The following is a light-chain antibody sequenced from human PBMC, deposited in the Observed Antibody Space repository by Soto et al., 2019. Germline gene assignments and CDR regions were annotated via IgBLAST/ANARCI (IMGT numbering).Light chain of an antibody. CDR2: GAS. CDR3: QQYSSSPLT. V-gene: IGKV3-20*01. Sequence: EIVLTQSPGTLSLSPGERATLSCRASQSVSSSFLAWYQQKPGQAPRLLIYGASSRATGIPDRFSGSGSGTDFTLTISILEHEDVAVYYCQQYSSSPLTFGGGTKVEIK. J-gene: IGKJ4*01. CDR1: QSVSSSF.